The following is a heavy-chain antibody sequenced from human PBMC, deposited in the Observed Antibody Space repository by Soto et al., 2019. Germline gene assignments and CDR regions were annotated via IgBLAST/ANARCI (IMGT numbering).Heavy chain of an antibody. CDR3: AKAGGITIFGVVNAFDI. CDR1: GLTFSSYA. D-gene: IGHD3-3*01. V-gene: IGHV3-23*01. J-gene: IGHJ3*02. CDR2: ISGSGGST. Sequence: TGGSLRLSCAASGLTFSSYAMSWVRQAPGKGLEWVSAISGSGGSTYYADSVKGRFTISRDNSKNTLYLQMNSLRAEDTAVYYCAKAGGITIFGVVNAFDIWGQGTMVTVSS.